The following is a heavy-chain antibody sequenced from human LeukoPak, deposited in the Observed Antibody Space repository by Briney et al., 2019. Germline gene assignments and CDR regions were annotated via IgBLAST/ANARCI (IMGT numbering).Heavy chain of an antibody. Sequence: GGSLILSCTASGFTFGDYAMSWFRQAPGKGLEWVGFIRAKTYGGTTQYAASVKGRFTISRDDSKSIAYLQMNSLKTEDTAVYYCTRADYGGNAGGYWGQGTLVTVSS. CDR1: GFTFGDYA. D-gene: IGHD4-23*01. CDR2: IRAKTYGGTT. CDR3: TRADYGGNAGGY. J-gene: IGHJ4*02. V-gene: IGHV3-49*03.